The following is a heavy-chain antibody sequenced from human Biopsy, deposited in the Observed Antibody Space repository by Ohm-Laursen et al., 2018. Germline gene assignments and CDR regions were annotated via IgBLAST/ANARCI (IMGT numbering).Heavy chain of an antibody. V-gene: IGHV4-4*08. CDR1: GGSLSLSY. J-gene: IGHJ5*02. CDR2: ICSSGGT. Sequence: SETLSLTCNVSGGSLSLSYWSWIRQPPGKGLEWIGYICSSGGTDYNPSLKSRVTISLDTSKNQFSLTLTSVTVADTAIYYCARRPYTRDNWFDPWGQGTLVTVSS. CDR3: ARRPYTRDNWFDP. D-gene: IGHD2-2*01.